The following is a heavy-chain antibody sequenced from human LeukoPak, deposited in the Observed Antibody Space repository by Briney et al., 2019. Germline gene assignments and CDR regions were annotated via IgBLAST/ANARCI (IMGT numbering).Heavy chain of an antibody. CDR1: GFTFSSYN. CDR2: ISGGSTTI. CDR3: ARDRSGSHYDY. J-gene: IGHJ4*02. Sequence: GGSLRLSCTASGFTFSSYNMNWVRQASGKGLEWVSYISGGSTTIYYADSVKGRFTISRDNAKNSLYLQMNSLRADDTAVYYCARDRSGSHYDYWGQGTPVTVSS. V-gene: IGHV3-48*04. D-gene: IGHD1-26*01.